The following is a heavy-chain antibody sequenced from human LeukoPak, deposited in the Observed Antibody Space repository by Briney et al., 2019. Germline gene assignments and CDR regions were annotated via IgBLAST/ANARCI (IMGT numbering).Heavy chain of an antibody. Sequence: GGSLRLSCAASGFTFSSYAMSWVRQAPGKGLEWVSAISGSGGSTYYADSVKGRFTISRDNSKNTLYLQMNSLRAEDTAVYYCANTEWLADNFDYWGQGTLVTASS. CDR1: GFTFSSYA. CDR2: ISGSGGST. V-gene: IGHV3-23*01. D-gene: IGHD6-19*01. J-gene: IGHJ4*02. CDR3: ANTEWLADNFDY.